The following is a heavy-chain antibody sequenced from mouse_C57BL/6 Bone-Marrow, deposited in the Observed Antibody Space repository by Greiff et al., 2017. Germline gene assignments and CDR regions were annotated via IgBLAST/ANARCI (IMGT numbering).Heavy chain of an antibody. CDR1: GYTFTDYE. D-gene: IGHD2-3*01. CDR2: IDPETGGT. J-gene: IGHJ2*01. CDR3: TRGDDGYYQYYFDY. V-gene: IGHV1-15*01. Sequence: VQLQQSGAELVRPGASVTLSCKASGYTFTDYEMHWVKQTPVHGLEWIGAIDPETGGTAYNQKFKGKAILTADKSSSTAYMELRSLTSEDSAVYYCTRGDDGYYQYYFDYWGQGTTLTVSS.